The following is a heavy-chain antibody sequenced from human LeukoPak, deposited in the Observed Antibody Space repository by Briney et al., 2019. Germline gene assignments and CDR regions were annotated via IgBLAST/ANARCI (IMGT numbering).Heavy chain of an antibody. D-gene: IGHD2-2*01. CDR3: ARDLKGQYQGAFDI. Sequence: GGSLRLSCAASGFTFSSYEMNWVRQAPGKGLEWVSYISSSGSTIYYADSVKGRFTISRDNAKNSLYLQMTSLRAEDTAVYYCARDLKGQYQGAFDIWGQGTMVTVSS. J-gene: IGHJ3*02. CDR2: ISSSGSTI. V-gene: IGHV3-48*03. CDR1: GFTFSSYE.